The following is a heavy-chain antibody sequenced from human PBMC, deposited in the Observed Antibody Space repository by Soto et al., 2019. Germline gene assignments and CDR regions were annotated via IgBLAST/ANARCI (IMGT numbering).Heavy chain of an antibody. V-gene: IGHV4-31*03. CDR3: ARGGGRDGYNYRY. D-gene: IGHD5-12*01. CDR1: GGSISSGGYY. Sequence: QVQLQESGPGLVKPSQTLSLTCTVSGGSISSGGYYWSWIRQHPGKGLEWIGYIYYSGSTYYNPSLKSRVTISVDTSKNPCSPKLSSVTAADTAVYYCARGGGRDGYNYRYWGQGTLVTVSS. CDR2: IYYSGST. J-gene: IGHJ4*02.